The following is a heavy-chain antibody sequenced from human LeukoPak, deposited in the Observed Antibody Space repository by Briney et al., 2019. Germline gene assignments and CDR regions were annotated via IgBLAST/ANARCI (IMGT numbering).Heavy chain of an antibody. V-gene: IGHV3-23*01. Sequence: GGSLRLSCAASGFTFSSYAMSWVRQAPGKGLEWVSAISGSGGSTYYADSVKGRFTISRDNAKNTLYLQMNSLRAEDTAVYYCAKSAVRSGYSPPSHFDYWGQGTLVTVSS. D-gene: IGHD5-12*01. CDR3: AKSAVRSGYSPPSHFDY. CDR2: ISGSGGST. J-gene: IGHJ4*02. CDR1: GFTFSSYA.